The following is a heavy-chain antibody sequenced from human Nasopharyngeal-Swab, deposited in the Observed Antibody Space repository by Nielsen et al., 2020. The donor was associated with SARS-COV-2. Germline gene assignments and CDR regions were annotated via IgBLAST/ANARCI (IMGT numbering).Heavy chain of an antibody. D-gene: IGHD1-26*01. CDR1: GFTFSGYT. J-gene: IGHJ5*02. V-gene: IGHV3-21*01. Sequence: GESLKISCVASGFTFSGYTMNWVRQAPGKGLEWISSISSTTPYIYYADSVKGRFTISRDNAKNSLYLQMNFLRVEDTAMYYCARDTGGPPYYFDPWGQGTLVTVSS. CDR3: ARDTGGPPYYFDP. CDR2: ISSTTPYI.